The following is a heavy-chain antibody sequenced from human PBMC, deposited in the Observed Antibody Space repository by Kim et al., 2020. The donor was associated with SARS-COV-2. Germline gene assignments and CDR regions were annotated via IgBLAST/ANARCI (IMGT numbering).Heavy chain of an antibody. CDR1: GFTFSSYW. V-gene: IGHV3-74*01. J-gene: IGHJ6*03. D-gene: IGHD3-3*01. CDR3: ARGAYYDFWSGYFSPSHDYYYMDV. CDR2: INSDGSST. Sequence: GGSLRLSCAASGFTFSSYWMHWVRQAPGKGLVWVSRINSDGSSTSYADSVKGRFTISRDNAKNTLYLQMNSLRAEDTAVYYCARGAYYDFWSGYFSPSHDYYYMDVWGKGTTVTVSS.